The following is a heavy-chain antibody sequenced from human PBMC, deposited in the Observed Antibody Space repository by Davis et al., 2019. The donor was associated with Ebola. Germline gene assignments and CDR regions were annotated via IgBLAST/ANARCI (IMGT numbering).Heavy chain of an antibody. CDR3: ARGGQGVGAGRWLDP. CDR1: GGSFSGYY. V-gene: IGHV4-34*01. CDR2: INHSGST. D-gene: IGHD1-26*01. Sequence: SETLSLTCTVSGGSFSGYYGSWIRQPPGKGLEWIGEINHSGSTNYNPSLKSRVTISVDTSKNQFSLKLTSVTPADTAVYYCARGGQGVGAGRWLDPWGQGNLVIVSS. J-gene: IGHJ5*02.